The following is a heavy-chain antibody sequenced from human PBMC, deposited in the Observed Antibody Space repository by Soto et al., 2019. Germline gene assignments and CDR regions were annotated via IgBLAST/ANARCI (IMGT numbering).Heavy chain of an antibody. CDR1: GGSVISSSDY. CDR3: ARRAIAVALYY. CDR2: IYYSGST. D-gene: IGHD6-19*01. J-gene: IGHJ4*02. V-gene: IGHV4-39*01. Sequence: QLQLQESGPGLVKPSETLSLTCTVSGGSVISSSDYWVCIRQPPGKGLEWIGSIYYSGSTYYSPSLKSRVTISVDTAKNQFSLKLSSVTAADTAVYYCARRAIAVALYYWGQGTLVTVSS.